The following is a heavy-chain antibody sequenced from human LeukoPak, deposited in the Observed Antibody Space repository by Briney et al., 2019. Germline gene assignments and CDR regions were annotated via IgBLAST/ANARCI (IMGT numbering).Heavy chain of an antibody. CDR3: AKDNTYYDFWSGYHTSPFDY. CDR2: ISSSGSTI. Sequence: GGSLRLSCAASGFTFSDYYMSWIRQAPGKGLEWVSYISSSGSTIYYADSVKGRFTISRDNAKNSLYLQMNSLRAEDTAVYYCAKDNTYYDFWSGYHTSPFDYWGQGTLVTVSS. D-gene: IGHD3-3*01. CDR1: GFTFSDYY. V-gene: IGHV3-11*01. J-gene: IGHJ4*02.